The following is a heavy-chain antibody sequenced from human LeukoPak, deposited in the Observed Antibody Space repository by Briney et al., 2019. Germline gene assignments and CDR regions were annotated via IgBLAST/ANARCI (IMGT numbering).Heavy chain of an antibody. J-gene: IGHJ5*02. Sequence: SQTLSLTCTVSGGSISSGSYYWSWIRQPAGKGLEWIGRIYTSGSTNYNPSLKSRVTISADTSKNQFSLKLSSVTAADTAVYYCARGGSGYYFPFDPWGQGTLVTVSS. D-gene: IGHD3-22*01. CDR2: IYTSGST. V-gene: IGHV4-61*02. CDR3: ARGGSGYYFPFDP. CDR1: GGSISSGSYY.